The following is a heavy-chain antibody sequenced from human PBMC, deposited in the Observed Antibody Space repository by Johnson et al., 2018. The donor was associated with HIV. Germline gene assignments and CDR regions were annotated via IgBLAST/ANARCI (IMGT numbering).Heavy chain of an antibody. V-gene: IGHV3-30*03. CDR2: ISYDGSNK. Sequence: VQLVESGGGVVQPGRSLRLSCSASEFTFSTYGMHWVRQAPGKGLEWVAVISYDGSNKYYADSVKGRFTISRDNSKNTLYLQMKSLRPEDTAVYYCARVSTGAGTAFDIWGQGTMVTVSS. D-gene: IGHD2-8*02. CDR3: ARVSTGAGTAFDI. CDR1: EFTFSTYG. J-gene: IGHJ3*02.